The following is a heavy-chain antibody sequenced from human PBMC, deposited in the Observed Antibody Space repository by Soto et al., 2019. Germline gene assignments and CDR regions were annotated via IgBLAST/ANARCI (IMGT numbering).Heavy chain of an antibody. CDR2: INPNSGGT. D-gene: IGHD3-9*01. Sequence: ASVKVSCKASGYTFTGYYMHWVRQAPGQGLEWMGWINPNSGGTNYAQKFQGWVTMTRDTSISTAYMELSRLRSDDTAVYYCARGPLLVIPARYGMDVWGQGTTVTVYS. V-gene: IGHV1-2*04. CDR3: ARGPLLVIPARYGMDV. J-gene: IGHJ6*02. CDR1: GYTFTGYY.